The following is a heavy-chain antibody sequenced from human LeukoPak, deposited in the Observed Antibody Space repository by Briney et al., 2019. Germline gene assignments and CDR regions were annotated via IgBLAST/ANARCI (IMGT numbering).Heavy chain of an antibody. Sequence: SETLSLTRTVSGVSISSYYWSWLRQPPGKGLEWIGYIYYSGSTNYNPSLKSRVTISVDTSKNQFSLKLSSVTAADTAVYYCARDGLRSGKYNWFDPWGQGTLVTVSS. D-gene: IGHD3-16*01. J-gene: IGHJ5*02. V-gene: IGHV4-59*01. CDR1: GVSISSYY. CDR3: ARDGLRSGKYNWFDP. CDR2: IYYSGST.